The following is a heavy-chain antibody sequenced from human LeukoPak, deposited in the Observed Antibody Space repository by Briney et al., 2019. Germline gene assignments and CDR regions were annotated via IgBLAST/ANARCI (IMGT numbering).Heavy chain of an antibody. CDR3: ARNLPIWDSSSGNYYYYMDV. D-gene: IGHD6-13*01. CDR2: VYSSGSV. CDR1: RFTVSRNY. V-gene: IGHV3-66*02. Sequence: GGSLRLSCAASRFTVSRNYMSWVRQAPGKGLEWVSVVYSSGSVSHADSVKGRFTISRDSSKNTVNLQMNSLRLEDTAVYYCARNLPIWDSSSGNYYYYMDVWGKGSTVTVSS. J-gene: IGHJ6*03.